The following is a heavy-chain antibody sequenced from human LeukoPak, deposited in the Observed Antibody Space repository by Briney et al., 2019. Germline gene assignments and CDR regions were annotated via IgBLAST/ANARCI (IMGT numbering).Heavy chain of an antibody. CDR1: GFTFDDYA. CDR3: AKYGDCTNGVCNDY. CDR2: ISWNSGSI. J-gene: IGHJ4*02. V-gene: IGHV3-9*01. Sequence: GRSLRLSCAASGFTFDDYAMHWGRQAPGKGLEWVSGISWNSGSIVYADSVKGRFTISRDNAKNSLYLQMNSLRADDTALYYCAKYGDCTNGVCNDYWGQGTLVTVSS. D-gene: IGHD2-8*01.